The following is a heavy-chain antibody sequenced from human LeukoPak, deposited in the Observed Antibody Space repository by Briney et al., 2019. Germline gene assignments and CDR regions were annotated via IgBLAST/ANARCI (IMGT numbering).Heavy chain of an antibody. CDR2: IYYSGST. CDR3: HTSGEVAAYYYYMDV. D-gene: IGHD1-26*01. V-gene: IGHV4-39*07. Sequence: SETLSLTCTVSGGSISSSSYYWGWIRQPPGKGLEWIGSIYYSGSTYYNPSLKSRVTISVDTSKNQFSLKLSSVTAADTAVYYCHTSGEVAAYYYYMDVWGKGTTVTVSS. J-gene: IGHJ6*03. CDR1: GGSISSSSYY.